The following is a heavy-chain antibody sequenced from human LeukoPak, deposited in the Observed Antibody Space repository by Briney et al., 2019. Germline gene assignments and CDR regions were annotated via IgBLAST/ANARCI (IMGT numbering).Heavy chain of an antibody. CDR3: ARKGYGSGSYYYYGMDV. V-gene: IGHV4-39*07. D-gene: IGHD3-10*01. CDR2: IHYSGST. CDR1: GGSISSSDFY. J-gene: IGHJ6*02. Sequence: SETLSLTCTVSGGSISSSDFYWGWIRQPPGKGLEWIGSIHYSGSTYYNPSLKSRVTISVDKSKNQFSLKLSSVTTADTAVFYCARKGYGSGSYYYYGMDVWGQGTTVTVSS.